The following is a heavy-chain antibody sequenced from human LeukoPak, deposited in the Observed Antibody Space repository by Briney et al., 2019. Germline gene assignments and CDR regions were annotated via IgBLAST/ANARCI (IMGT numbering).Heavy chain of an antibody. CDR3: ARVGQWLVRDY. J-gene: IGHJ4*02. V-gene: IGHV3-7*01. CDR1: GFTFSSYW. Sequence: GGSLILSCAASGFTFSSYWMSWVRQAPGKGLEWVANIKQDGSEKYYVDSVRGRFTISRDNAKISLYLQMNSLRAEDTAVYYCARVGQWLVRDYWGQGTLVTVSS. CDR2: IKQDGSEK. D-gene: IGHD6-19*01.